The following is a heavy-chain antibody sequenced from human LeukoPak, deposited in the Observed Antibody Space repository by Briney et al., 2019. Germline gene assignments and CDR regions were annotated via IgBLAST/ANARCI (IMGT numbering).Heavy chain of an antibody. D-gene: IGHD6-19*01. CDR3: ARAYSRAVAYYFDY. CDR2: IYSGGST. V-gene: IGHV3-53*01. J-gene: IGHJ4*02. Sequence: GGSLRLSCAASGFTVSSNYMSWVRQAPGKGLEWVSVIYSGGSTYYADSVKGRFTISRDNSKNTLYLQMNSLRAEDTAVYYCARAYSRAVAYYFDYWGQGTLVTVSS. CDR1: GFTVSSNY.